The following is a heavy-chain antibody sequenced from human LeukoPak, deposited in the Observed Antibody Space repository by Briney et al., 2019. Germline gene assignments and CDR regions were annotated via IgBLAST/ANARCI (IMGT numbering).Heavy chain of an antibody. D-gene: IGHD6-13*01. Sequence: ASVKVSCKASGYTFTSYDINWVRQATGQGLEWMGWMNPNSGNTGYAQKFQGRVTITRNTSIGTAYMELSSLRSEDTAVYYCASSRSWYAQYYFDYWGQGTLVTVSS. CDR2: MNPNSGNT. CDR1: GYTFTSYD. J-gene: IGHJ4*02. V-gene: IGHV1-8*03. CDR3: ASSRSWYAQYYFDY.